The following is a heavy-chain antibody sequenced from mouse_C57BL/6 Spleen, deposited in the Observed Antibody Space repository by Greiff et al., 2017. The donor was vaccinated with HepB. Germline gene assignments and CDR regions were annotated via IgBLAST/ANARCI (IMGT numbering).Heavy chain of an antibody. CDR2: IYPGSGST. V-gene: IGHV1-55*01. J-gene: IGHJ4*01. D-gene: IGHD1-1*01. CDR1: GYTFTSYW. CDR3: ARSEYYGGGAMDY. Sequence: VQLQQPGAELVKPGASVKMSCKASGYTFTSYWITWVKQRPGQGLEWIGDIYPGSGSTNYNEKFKSKATLTVDTSSSTAYMQLSSLTSEDSAVYYCARSEYYGGGAMDYWGQGTSVTVSS.